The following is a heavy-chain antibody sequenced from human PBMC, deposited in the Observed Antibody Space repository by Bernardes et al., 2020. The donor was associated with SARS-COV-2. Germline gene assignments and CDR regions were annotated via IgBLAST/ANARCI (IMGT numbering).Heavy chain of an antibody. CDR1: SGSFSTYY. D-gene: IGHD3-10*01. CDR3: ARGGENILEY. J-gene: IGHJ4*02. V-gene: IGHV4-59*12. CDR2: INYNGNN. Sequence: SETLSLTSSVSSGSFSTYYWTWIRQPPGKGMEWNGYINYNGNNKYNPSLKRRVTIPVDTSKDQLSLKVTSMTAADTAGYFCARGGENILEYWGQGTLVTVSS.